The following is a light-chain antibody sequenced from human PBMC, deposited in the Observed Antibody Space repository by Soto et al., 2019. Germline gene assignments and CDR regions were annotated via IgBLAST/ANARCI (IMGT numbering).Light chain of an antibody. Sequence: QPVLTQSPSASASLGASVKLTCSLSSGHSSCAIAWHQQQPEKGPRYLMKCDSDGSHTKGDGIPDRFSGSSSGAERYLTISTLQSEDEADYYCQTWDSGTVVFGGGTKLTVL. CDR3: QTWDSGTVV. J-gene: IGLJ2*01. V-gene: IGLV4-69*01. CDR1: SGHSSCA. CDR2: CDSDGSH.